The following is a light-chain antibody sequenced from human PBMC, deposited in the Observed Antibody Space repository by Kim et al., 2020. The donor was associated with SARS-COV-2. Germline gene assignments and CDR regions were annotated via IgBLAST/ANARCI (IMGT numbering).Light chain of an antibody. CDR3: QQYGSSPAT. CDR1: QTGTSNY. J-gene: IGKJ1*01. Sequence: SPGERATLSGRASQTGTSNYLAWYQQKPGQAPRLLIYGASSRATGIPDRFSGSGSGTDFTLTISRLEPEDFAVYYCQQYGSSPATFGQGTKVEIK. CDR2: GAS. V-gene: IGKV3-20*01.